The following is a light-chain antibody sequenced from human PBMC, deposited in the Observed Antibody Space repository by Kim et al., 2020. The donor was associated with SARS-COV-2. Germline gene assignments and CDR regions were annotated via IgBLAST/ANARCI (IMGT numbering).Light chain of an antibody. J-gene: IGLJ3*02. CDR2: DHS. V-gene: IGLV6-57*02. CDR3: QSYDSNNDWV. Sequence: KTVTTSSPSSSGSIASNYVQWYQQRPGSAPTTVIYDHSQRPSGVPDRFSGSIDSSSNSASLTISGLETEDEADYYCQSYDSNNDWVFGGGTQLTVL. CDR1: SGSIASNY.